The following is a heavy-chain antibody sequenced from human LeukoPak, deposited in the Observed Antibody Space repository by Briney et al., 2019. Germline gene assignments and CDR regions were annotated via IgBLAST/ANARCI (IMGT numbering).Heavy chain of an antibody. D-gene: IGHD2-2*01. J-gene: IGHJ5*02. CDR1: GGTFSSYA. CDR2: IIPIFGAA. Sequence: SVKVSCKASGGTFSSYAISWVRQAPGQGLEWMGGIIPIFGAANYAQKFQGRVTITTDESTSTAYMELSSLRSEDTAVYYCARSPVVPAAAWFDPWGQGTLVTVSS. CDR3: ARSPVVPAAAWFDP. V-gene: IGHV1-69*05.